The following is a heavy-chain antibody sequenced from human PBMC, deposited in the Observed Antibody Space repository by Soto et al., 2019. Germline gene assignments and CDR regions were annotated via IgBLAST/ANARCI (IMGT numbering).Heavy chain of an antibody. Sequence: GSLRLSCAASGFTFSTYAMAWVRQAPGKGPEWVSGVSASGLNTDYADPVKGRFYISRDNSKNMVSLHMNSLRAEDTALYYCAREPGSSGYPFDYWGQGTLVTVSS. V-gene: IGHV3-23*01. D-gene: IGHD3-22*01. CDR2: VSASGLNT. CDR1: GFTFSTYA. J-gene: IGHJ4*02. CDR3: AREPGSSGYPFDY.